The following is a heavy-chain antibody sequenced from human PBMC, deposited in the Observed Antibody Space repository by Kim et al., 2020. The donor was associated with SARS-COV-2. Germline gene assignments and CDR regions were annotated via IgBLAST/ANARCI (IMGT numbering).Heavy chain of an antibody. CDR1: GYTFTGYY. D-gene: IGHD6-6*01. CDR2: INPNSGGT. V-gene: IGHV1-2*02. J-gene: IGHJ6*02. CDR3: AREIGQLAHYYYGMDV. Sequence: ASVKVSCKASGYTFTGYYMHWVRQAPGQGLEWMGWINPNSGGTNYAQKFQGRVTMTRDTSISTAYMELSRLRSDDTAVYYCAREIGQLAHYYYGMDVWGQGTTVTVSS.